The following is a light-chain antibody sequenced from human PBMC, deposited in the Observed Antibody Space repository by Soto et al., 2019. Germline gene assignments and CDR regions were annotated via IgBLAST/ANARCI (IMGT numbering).Light chain of an antibody. J-gene: IGLJ1*01. CDR2: RND. CDR1: ISNIGNNY. V-gene: IGLV1-47*01. CDR3: AAWDDTVRSYG. Sequence: QSVLTQPSSVSGTPGQGVTISCSGSISNIGNNYVYWFQQLPGTAPKVLSNRNDQRPSGVPDRFSGSKSGTSASLAISGLRYEDEADYYCAAWDDTVRSYGLGTGTKLTVL.